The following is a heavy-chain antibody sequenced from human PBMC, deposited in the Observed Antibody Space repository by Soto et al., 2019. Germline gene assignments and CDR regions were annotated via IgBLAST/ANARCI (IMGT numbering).Heavy chain of an antibody. D-gene: IGHD6-13*01. Sequence: PSETLSLTCTVSGGSISSGDYYWSWIRQPPGKGLEWIGYIYYSGSTYYNPSLKSRVTISVDTSKNQFSLKLSSVTAADTAVYYCARWIIAAAVTNCFFDPWGQGTLVTVSS. CDR3: ARWIIAAAVTNCFFDP. V-gene: IGHV4-30-4*01. CDR2: IYYSGST. CDR1: GGSISSGDYY. J-gene: IGHJ5*02.